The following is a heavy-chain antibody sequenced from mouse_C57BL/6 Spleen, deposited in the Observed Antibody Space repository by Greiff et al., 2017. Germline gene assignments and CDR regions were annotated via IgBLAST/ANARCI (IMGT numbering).Heavy chain of an antibody. CDR3: ARTGVYGSTFDY. Sequence: QVQLQQSGPELVKPGASVKISCKASGYAFSSSWMNWVKQRPGKGLEWIGRIYPGDGDTNYNGKFKGKATLTADKSSSTAYMQLSSLTSEDSAVYFCARTGVYGSTFDYWGQGTTLTVSS. CDR2: IYPGDGDT. D-gene: IGHD1-1*01. V-gene: IGHV1-82*01. CDR1: GYAFSSSW. J-gene: IGHJ2*01.